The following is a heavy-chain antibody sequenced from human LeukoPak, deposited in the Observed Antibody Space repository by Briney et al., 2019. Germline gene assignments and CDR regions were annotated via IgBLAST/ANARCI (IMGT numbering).Heavy chain of an antibody. D-gene: IGHD3-22*01. V-gene: IGHV4-39*01. Sequence: PSETLSLTCTVSGGSISRVIYYWGWIRQPPGKGLEWIGSIYYTGSTYYTPSLRSRVTISVDTSKNQFSLKLSAVTAADTAVYYCARVVRDGSGYNYYFDYWGQGTLVTVSS. CDR1: GGSISRVIYY. CDR3: ARVVRDGSGYNYYFDY. J-gene: IGHJ4*02. CDR2: IYYTGST.